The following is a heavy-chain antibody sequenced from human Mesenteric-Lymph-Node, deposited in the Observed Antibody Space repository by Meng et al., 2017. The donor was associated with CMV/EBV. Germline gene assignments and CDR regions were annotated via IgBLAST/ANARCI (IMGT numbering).Heavy chain of an antibody. V-gene: IGHV3-21*01. Sequence: GGSLRLSCAASGFTFSSYSMNWVRQAPGKGLEWVSSISSSSSYIYYADSVKGRFTISRDNAKNSLYLQMNSLRAEDTAVYYCARDVPLVRGTGLYDYWGQGTVVTVSS. CDR1: GFTFSSYS. CDR3: ARDVPLVRGTGLYDY. J-gene: IGHJ4*02. D-gene: IGHD1-26*01. CDR2: ISSSSSYI.